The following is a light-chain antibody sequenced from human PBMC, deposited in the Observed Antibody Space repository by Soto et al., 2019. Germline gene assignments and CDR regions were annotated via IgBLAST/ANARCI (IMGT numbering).Light chain of an antibody. CDR3: QKYGTSPPN. CDR1: QSVSRSY. CDR2: GAS. V-gene: IGKV3-20*01. J-gene: IGKJ4*01. Sequence: EIVLTQSPATLSSFPCDSVTLSCRASQSVSRSYLGWYQQKPGQAPGLLLYGASNRASGIPDRFAGSGSGTDFTLTISRLEPEDFAVYYCQKYGTSPPNFGGGTKVDIK.